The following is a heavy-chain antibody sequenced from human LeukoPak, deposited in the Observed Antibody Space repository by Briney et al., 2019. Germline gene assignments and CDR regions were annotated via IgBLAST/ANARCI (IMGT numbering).Heavy chain of an antibody. CDR1: GGSFSGYY. Sequence: SETLSLTCAVYGGSFSGYYWSWIRQPPGKGLEWIGEINHSGSTNYNPSLKSRVTISLDTSKNQFSLKLSSVTAADTAVYYCARDRYYYGSGSYPYMDVWGKGTTVTISS. CDR3: ARDRYYYGSGSYPYMDV. J-gene: IGHJ6*03. V-gene: IGHV4-34*01. D-gene: IGHD3-10*01. CDR2: INHSGST.